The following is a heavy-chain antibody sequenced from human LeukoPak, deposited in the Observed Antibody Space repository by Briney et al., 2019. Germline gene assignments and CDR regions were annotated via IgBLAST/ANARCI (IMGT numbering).Heavy chain of an antibody. Sequence: SVKVSCKASGGTFSSYAISWVRQAPGQGLEWMGRIIPIFGTANYAQKFQGRVTITTDESTSTAYMELSSLRSEDTAVYYCARDENYYDSSAPPIYWGQGTLVTVSS. CDR2: IIPIFGTA. CDR3: ARDENYYDSSAPPIY. V-gene: IGHV1-69*05. D-gene: IGHD3-22*01. CDR1: GGTFSSYA. J-gene: IGHJ4*02.